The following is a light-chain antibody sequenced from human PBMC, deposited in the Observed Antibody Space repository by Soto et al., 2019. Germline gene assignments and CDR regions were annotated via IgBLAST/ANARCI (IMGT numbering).Light chain of an antibody. V-gene: IGKV1-5*03. CDR3: QQYDLYPT. CDR2: KAS. J-gene: IGKJ1*01. CDR1: QSLSSW. Sequence: DIQITHSPSTLSSSVLYIFTITCLSSQSLSSWLSWYQQKSGQAPRLLIQKASNLESGVPSRFSGSGSGTEFTLTISSLQPDDLATYYCQQYDLYPTFGQGTKVDIK.